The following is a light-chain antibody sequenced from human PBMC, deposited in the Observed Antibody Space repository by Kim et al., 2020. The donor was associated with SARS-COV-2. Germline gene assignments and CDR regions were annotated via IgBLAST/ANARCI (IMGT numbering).Light chain of an antibody. Sequence: QSLYHTDTGTSSEVVSYNLASWHRYHPGKAPKLMISDVTKRPSGVSNRFSGSKSGNTASLTISGLQAEDESDYYCCSYAGYSTPVIFGGGTKVTV. J-gene: IGLJ2*01. CDR2: DVT. CDR3: CSYAGYSTPVI. V-gene: IGLV2-23*02. CDR1: SSEVVSYNL.